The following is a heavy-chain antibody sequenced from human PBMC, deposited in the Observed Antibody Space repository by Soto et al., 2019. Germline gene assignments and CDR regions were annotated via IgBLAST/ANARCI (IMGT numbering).Heavy chain of an antibody. CDR1: GYTFISYG. D-gene: IGHD2-2*01. CDR3: ARSQDIVVVPAAMPAPDY. J-gene: IGHJ4*02. V-gene: IGHV1-18*01. Sequence: ASVKVSCKASGYTFISYGISWVRQAPGQGLEWMGWISAYNGNTNYAQKLQGRVTMTTDTSTSTAYMELRSLRSDDTAVYYCARSQDIVVVPAAMPAPDYWGQGTLVTVSS. CDR2: ISAYNGNT.